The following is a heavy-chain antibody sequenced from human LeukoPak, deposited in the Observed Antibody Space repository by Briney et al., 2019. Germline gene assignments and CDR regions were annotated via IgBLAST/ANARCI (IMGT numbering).Heavy chain of an antibody. J-gene: IGHJ4*02. V-gene: IGHV1-8*01. Sequence: ASVKVSCKASGYTFTSYDINWVRQATGQGLEWMGGMNPKSGNTDYAQKFQGRVTMIRDTSISTAYMELSSLRSEDTAVYYCARVKRYGSGSYCMVYWGQGTLVTVSS. CDR3: ARVKRYGSGSYCMVY. CDR2: MNPKSGNT. D-gene: IGHD3-10*01. CDR1: GYTFTSYD.